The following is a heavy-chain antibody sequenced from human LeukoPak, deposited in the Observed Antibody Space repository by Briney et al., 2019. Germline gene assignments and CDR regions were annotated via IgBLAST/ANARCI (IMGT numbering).Heavy chain of an antibody. Sequence: GGSLRLSCAASGFKFNGYGMQWVRQAPGKGLEWVAVIWSDGSRKYYADSVKGRFTISRDNSKNTLYLQMSGLNADDTAVYYCARALYSGAWYGHDYWGQGTLVTVSS. J-gene: IGHJ4*02. CDR3: ARALYSGAWYGHDY. CDR1: GFKFNGYG. D-gene: IGHD6-19*01. V-gene: IGHV3-33*01. CDR2: IWSDGSRK.